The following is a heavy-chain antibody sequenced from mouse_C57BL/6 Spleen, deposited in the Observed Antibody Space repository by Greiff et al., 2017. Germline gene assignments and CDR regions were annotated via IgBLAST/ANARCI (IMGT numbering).Heavy chain of an antibody. Sequence: EVQLVESGPGLVKPSQSLSLTCSVTGYSITSGYYWNWIRQFPGNKLEWMGYISYDGSNNYNPSLKNRISITRDTSKNQFFLKLNSVTTEDTATYYCARPGYDDAMDYWGQGTSVTVSS. CDR3: ARPGYDDAMDY. CDR1: GYSITSGYY. V-gene: IGHV3-6*01. CDR2: ISYDGSN. D-gene: IGHD2-2*01. J-gene: IGHJ4*01.